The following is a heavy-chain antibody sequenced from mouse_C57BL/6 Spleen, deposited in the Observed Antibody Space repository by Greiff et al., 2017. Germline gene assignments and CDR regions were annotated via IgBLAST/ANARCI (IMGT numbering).Heavy chain of an antibody. D-gene: IGHD1-1*01. Sequence: QVQLQQSGAELMKPGASVKLSCKATGYTFTGYWIEWVKQRPGHGLEWIGEILPGSGSTNYNEKFKGKATFTADTSSNTAYMQLSSLTTEDSAIYYCARCPPYDGSSRYYFDYGGQGTTLTVSS. CDR3: ARCPPYDGSSRYYFDY. V-gene: IGHV1-9*01. CDR2: ILPGSGST. CDR1: GYTFTGYW. J-gene: IGHJ2*01.